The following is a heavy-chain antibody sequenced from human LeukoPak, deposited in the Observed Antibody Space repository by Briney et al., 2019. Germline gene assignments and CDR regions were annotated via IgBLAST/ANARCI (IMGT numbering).Heavy chain of an antibody. CDR1: GFTFSSYA. J-gene: IGHJ3*02. V-gene: IGHV3-30-3*01. CDR3: ARETNSGSTLVEAFDI. CDR2: ISYDGSNK. Sequence: GGSLRLSCAASGFTFSSYAMHWVRQAPGKGLEWVAVISYDGSNKYYADSVKGRFTISRDNSKNTLYLQMNSLRAEDTAVYYCARETNSGSTLVEAFDIWGQGTMVTVSS. D-gene: IGHD1-26*01.